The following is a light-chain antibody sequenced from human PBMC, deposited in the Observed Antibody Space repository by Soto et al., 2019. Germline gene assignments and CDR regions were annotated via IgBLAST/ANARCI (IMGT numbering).Light chain of an antibody. V-gene: IGKV3-20*01. CDR1: QSVSSSY. Sequence: ETVMTQSPATVSVSPGERATLSYRASQSVSSSYLAWYQQKPGQAPRLLIYGASSRATGIPGRFSGSGSGTDFTLTISRLEPEDFAVYYCQQYGSSPFTFGPGTEVDIK. CDR2: GAS. J-gene: IGKJ3*01. CDR3: QQYGSSPFT.